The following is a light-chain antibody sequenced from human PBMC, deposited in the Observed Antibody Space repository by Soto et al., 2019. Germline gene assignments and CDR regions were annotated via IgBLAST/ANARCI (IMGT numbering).Light chain of an antibody. CDR3: QQYNTYPLT. J-gene: IGKJ4*01. CDR2: TAS. V-gene: IGKV1-5*03. Sequence: DIQMTQSPSTLSASVGDRVTITCRAIQSISNRLDWYQQKPGKAPNLLIYTASSLESGVPSRFSGSGSATEFTLTISSLQTDDFATYYCQQYNTYPLTFGGGTKVDIK. CDR1: QSISNR.